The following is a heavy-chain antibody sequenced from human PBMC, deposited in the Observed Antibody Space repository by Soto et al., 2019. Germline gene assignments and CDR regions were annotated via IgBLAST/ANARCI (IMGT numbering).Heavy chain of an antibody. CDR1: GFAFSRYG. D-gene: IGHD5-18*01. CDR3: ARVGYSYGMDV. V-gene: IGHV3-33*01. Sequence: GGSLRLSCAASGFAFSRYGMHWVRQAPGKGLEWVAAIWHDGSGKYYADSVKGRFTISRDNSRDTLYLQMNSLRAEDTAVYYCARVGYSYGMDVWGQGTTVTVSS. CDR2: IWHDGSGK. J-gene: IGHJ6*02.